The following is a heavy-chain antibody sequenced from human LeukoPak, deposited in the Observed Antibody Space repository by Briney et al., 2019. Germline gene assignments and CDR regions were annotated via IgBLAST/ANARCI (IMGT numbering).Heavy chain of an antibody. V-gene: IGHV1-8*02. J-gene: IGHJ5*02. CDR3: ARGETTVARPFDP. CDR2: MNPHSGNT. CDR1: GYTFTFYD. Sequence: ASVKVSCKASGYTFTFYDIQWVRQAAGQGLEWMGWMNPHSGNTGYAQKFQGRVTMTRNTSISTAYMELSSLRSEDTAVYYCARGETTVARPFDPWGQGTLVTVSS. D-gene: IGHD4-17*01.